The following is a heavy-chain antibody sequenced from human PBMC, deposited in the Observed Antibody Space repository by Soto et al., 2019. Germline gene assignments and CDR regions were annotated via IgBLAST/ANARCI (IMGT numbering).Heavy chain of an antibody. V-gene: IGHV3-21*01. J-gene: IGHJ6*03. CDR2: ISSSSSYI. Sequence: GGSLRLSCAASGFTFSSYSMNWVRQAPGKGLEWVSSISSSSSYIYYADSVKGRFTISRDNAKNSLYLQMNSLRAEDTAGYYCARDLSMVNWNYGYYYYYYMDVWGKGTTVTVSS. D-gene: IGHD1-7*01. CDR3: ARDLSMVNWNYGYYYYYYMDV. CDR1: GFTFSSYS.